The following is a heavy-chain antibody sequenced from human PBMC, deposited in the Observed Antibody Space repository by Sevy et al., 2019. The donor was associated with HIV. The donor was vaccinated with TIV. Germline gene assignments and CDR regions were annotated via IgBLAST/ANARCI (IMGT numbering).Heavy chain of an antibody. J-gene: IGHJ4*02. CDR3: ASPRATYYYDSSAYYGFDY. CDR1: GYSISSGYY. D-gene: IGHD3-22*01. V-gene: IGHV4-38-2*02. CDR2: IYHSGST. Sequence: SETLSLTCTVSGYSISSGYYWGWIRQPPGKGLEWIGSIYHSGSTYYNPSLKSRVTMSVDTSKNQFSLKLGSVTAADTAVYYCASPRATYYYDSSAYYGFDYWGQGTLVTVSS.